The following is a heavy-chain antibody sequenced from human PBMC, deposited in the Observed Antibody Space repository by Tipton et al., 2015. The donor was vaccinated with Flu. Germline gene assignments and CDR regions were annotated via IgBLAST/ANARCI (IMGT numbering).Heavy chain of an antibody. CDR3: AREGVHGSGSSADAFDN. D-gene: IGHD3-10*01. J-gene: IGHJ3*02. Sequence: TLSLTCTVSGGSISRYSWSWIRQPPGKGLEWIGYFSYSGSTNYKPSLKSRVTISVDTSKNQFSLKLSSVTAADTAVYYCAREGVHGSGSSADAFDNWGQGEMGTGSS. V-gene: IGHV4-59*01. CDR1: GGSISRYS. CDR2: FSYSGST.